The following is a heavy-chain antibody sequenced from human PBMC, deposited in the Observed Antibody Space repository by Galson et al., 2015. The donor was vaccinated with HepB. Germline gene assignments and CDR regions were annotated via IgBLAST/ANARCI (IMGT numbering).Heavy chain of an antibody. D-gene: IGHD3-3*01. CDR1: GFTFTSSA. V-gene: IGHV1-58*02. CDR3: AADPLAHYDFWSGYYPNLFDP. CDR2: IVVGSGNT. Sequence: SVKVSCKASGFTFTSSAMQWVRQARGQRLEWIGWIVVGSGNTNYAQKFQERVTITRDMSTSTAYMELSSLRSEDTAVYYCAADPLAHYDFWSGYYPNLFDPWGQGTLVTVSS. J-gene: IGHJ5*02.